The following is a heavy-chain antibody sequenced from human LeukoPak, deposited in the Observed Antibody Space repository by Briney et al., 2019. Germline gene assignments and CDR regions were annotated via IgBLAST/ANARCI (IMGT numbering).Heavy chain of an antibody. CDR3: AKARPGITIFGVVIPKRGMDV. CDR2: ISDDGNKK. CDR1: GFTFTIYG. D-gene: IGHD3-3*01. Sequence: GGSLRLSCGASGFTFTIYGMHWVRQAPGKGLEWVAVISDDGNKKYYADSVKGRFTISRDNSKNTLYLQMNSLRAEDTAVYYCAKARPGITIFGVVIPKRGMDVWGQGTTVTVSS. V-gene: IGHV3-30*18. J-gene: IGHJ6*02.